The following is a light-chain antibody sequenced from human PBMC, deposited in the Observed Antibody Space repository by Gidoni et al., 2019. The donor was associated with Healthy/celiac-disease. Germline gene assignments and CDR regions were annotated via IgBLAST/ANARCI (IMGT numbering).Light chain of an antibody. CDR3: QSYDSSLSGWV. J-gene: IGLJ1*01. CDR2: GNS. Sequence: QSVLTQPPSVSGAPGHSVTISCTGSSSNIGAGYDVHWYQQLPGTAPKLLIYGNSNRPSGVPDRFSGSKSGTSASLAITGLQAEDEADYYCQSYDSSLSGWVFGTGTKVTVL. CDR1: SSNIGAGYD. V-gene: IGLV1-40*01.